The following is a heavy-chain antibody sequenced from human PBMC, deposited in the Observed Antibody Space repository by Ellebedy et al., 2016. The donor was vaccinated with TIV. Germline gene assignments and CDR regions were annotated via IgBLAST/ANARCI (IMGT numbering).Heavy chain of an antibody. CDR3: AKITGGGASFDY. CDR2: IYYTGNT. V-gene: IGHV4-59*02. J-gene: IGHJ4*02. Sequence: MPSETLSLTCTVSGGSVTSYYWSWLRQPPGKGLEWIGYIYYTGNTNYNPSLKSRVTMSVDTSKNQLSLNLSSVTAADTAAYYCAKITGGGASFDYWGQGTLVTVSS. CDR1: GGSVTSYY. D-gene: IGHD7-27*01.